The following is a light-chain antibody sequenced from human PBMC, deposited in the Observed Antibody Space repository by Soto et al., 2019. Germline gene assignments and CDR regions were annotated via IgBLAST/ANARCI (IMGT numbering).Light chain of an antibody. Sequence: QAVVAQPPSVSVAPGQRVTISCTGSSSNIGAGYGVHWYQQLPGTAPKLLIYGNSNRPSGVPDRFSGSKSGTSASLAITGLQAEDEADYHCQSYDSSLSGWVFGGGTKLTVL. J-gene: IGLJ3*02. CDR2: GNS. CDR1: SSNIGAGYG. V-gene: IGLV1-40*01. CDR3: QSYDSSLSGWV.